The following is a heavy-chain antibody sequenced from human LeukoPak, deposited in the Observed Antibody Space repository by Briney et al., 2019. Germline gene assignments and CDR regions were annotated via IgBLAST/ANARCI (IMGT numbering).Heavy chain of an antibody. CDR2: ISSTSSSI. CDR1: GFTFSIYS. J-gene: IGHJ6*03. V-gene: IGHV3-21*06. D-gene: IGHD6-13*01. CDR3: ARLDRADYSTSPVPYYTYYMNA. Sequence: PGGSLRLSCAASGFTFSIYSVTWVRQAPGKGLEWVASISSTSSSIYYAASGRGRFITSRDNAQYLAYLQMTSLRAEDTAVYYCARLDRADYSTSPVPYYTYYMNAWDKGTTVIVSS.